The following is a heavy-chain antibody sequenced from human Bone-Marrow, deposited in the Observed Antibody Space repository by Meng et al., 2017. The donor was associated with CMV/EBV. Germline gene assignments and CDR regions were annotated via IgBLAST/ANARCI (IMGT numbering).Heavy chain of an antibody. Sequence: GESLKMPCAASGFPFSNYAMSWVRQAPGKGLEWVSGVTGGGGSTYYADSVKGRFTISRDNSKNTLYLQMNNLRAKDTATYYCAKYFDLWSGYGSYFDSWGRATLVTVSS. V-gene: IGHV3-23*01. D-gene: IGHD3-3*01. CDR2: VTGGGGST. CDR1: GFPFSNYA. J-gene: IGHJ4*02. CDR3: AKYFDLWSGYGSYFDS.